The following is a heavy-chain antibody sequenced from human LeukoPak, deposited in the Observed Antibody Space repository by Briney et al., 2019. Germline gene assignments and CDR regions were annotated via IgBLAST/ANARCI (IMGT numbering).Heavy chain of an antibody. J-gene: IGHJ5*02. CDR3: ARELYYYDSSGYYNNWFDP. CDR1: GGSISSGSYY. D-gene: IGHD3-22*01. Sequence: SQTLSLTCTVSGGSISSGSYYWSWIRQPAGKGLEWIGHIYTSGSTNSNPSLKSRVTISLDTSKNQFSLKLSSVTATDTAVYYCARELYYYDSSGYYNNWFDPWGQGTLVTVSS. V-gene: IGHV4-61*09. CDR2: IYTSGST.